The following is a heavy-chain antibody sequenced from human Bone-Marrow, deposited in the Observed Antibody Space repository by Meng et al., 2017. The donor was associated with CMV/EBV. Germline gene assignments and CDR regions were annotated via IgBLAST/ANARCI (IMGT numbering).Heavy chain of an antibody. J-gene: IGHJ4*02. V-gene: IGHV4-4*02. CDR3: ARNHGKSDFDY. CDR1: GGSISSSNW. D-gene: IGHD1-14*01. CDR2: IYHSMKT. Sequence: LTCAGSGGSISSSNWWSCVRQPPGKGLEWIGEIYHSMKTNYNPSLRSRLTISLDKSKNQFSLRLSSVTAADTALYYCARNHGKSDFDYWGQGTLVTVSS.